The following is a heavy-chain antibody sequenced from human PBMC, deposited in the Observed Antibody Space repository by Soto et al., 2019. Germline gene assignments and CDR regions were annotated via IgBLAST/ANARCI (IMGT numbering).Heavy chain of an antibody. D-gene: IGHD6-13*01. V-gene: IGHV3-30*03. J-gene: IGHJ4*02. Sequence: PGGSLRLSCAASGFTFSSYGMHWVRQAPGKGLKWVAVISYDGSNKYYADSVKGRFTISRDNSKNTLYLQMNSLRAEDTAVYYCAGIAAAVPYFDYWGQGTLVTVSS. CDR2: ISYDGSNK. CDR1: GFTFSSYG. CDR3: AGIAAAVPYFDY.